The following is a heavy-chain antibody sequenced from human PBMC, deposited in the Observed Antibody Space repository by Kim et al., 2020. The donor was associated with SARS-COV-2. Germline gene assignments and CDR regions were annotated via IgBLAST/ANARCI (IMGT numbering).Heavy chain of an antibody. J-gene: IGHJ4*01. Sequence: GGSLRLACAASGFPISSSAMSWVRQAPGKGLDLHSTIMFTGINTYYADSVKSRFTVSRDNSKNNLFLQMLSLRAEDTTVYYCAKGGYPISDASAPVDYWG. CDR3: AKGGYPISDASAPVDY. D-gene: IGHD3-16*01. V-gene: IGHV3-23*01. CDR2: IMFTGINT. CDR1: GFPISSSA.